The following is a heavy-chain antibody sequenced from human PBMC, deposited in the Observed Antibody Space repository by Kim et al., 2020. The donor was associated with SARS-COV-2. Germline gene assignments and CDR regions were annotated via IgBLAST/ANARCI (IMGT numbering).Heavy chain of an antibody. V-gene: IGHV3-33*05. CDR3: ASETRNTRYYYDRLYYFDH. J-gene: IGHJ4*02. CDR1: GFTFSSYG. D-gene: IGHD3-22*01. CDR2: ISYDGSNK. Sequence: GGSLRLSCAASGFTFSSYGMHWVRQAPGKGLEWVAVISYDGSNKYYADSVKGRFTISRDNSKNTLYLQMNSLRAEDTAVYYCASETRNTRYYYDRLYYFDHWGQGTLVTVSS.